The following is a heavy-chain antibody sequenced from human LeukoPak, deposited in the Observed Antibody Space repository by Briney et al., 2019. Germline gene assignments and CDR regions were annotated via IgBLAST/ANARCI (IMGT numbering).Heavy chain of an antibody. V-gene: IGHV4-34*01. D-gene: IGHD6-19*01. CDR1: GGSFSGYY. Sequence: SETLSLTCAVYGGSFSGYYWSWIRQPPGKGLEWIGEINHSGSTNYNPSLKSRVTISVDTSKNQFSLKLSSVTAADTAVYYCARGIGGWYNVHYFDYWGQGTPVTVSS. CDR2: INHSGST. CDR3: ARGIGGWYNVHYFDY. J-gene: IGHJ4*02.